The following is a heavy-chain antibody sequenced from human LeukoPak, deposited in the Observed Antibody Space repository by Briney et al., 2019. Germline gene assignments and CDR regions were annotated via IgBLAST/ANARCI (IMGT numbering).Heavy chain of an antibody. CDR2: ISAYNDNT. CDR3: ARDNDSRDPPHFDY. V-gene: IGHV1-18*01. CDR1: GYTFTSYG. J-gene: IGHJ4*02. D-gene: IGHD3-16*01. Sequence: GASVKVSCKASGYTFTSYGISWVRQAPGQGLEWMGWISAYNDNTNYAQKLQGRVTMTTDTSTSTAYMELRSLRSDDTAVYYCARDNDSRDPPHFDYWGQGTLVTVSS.